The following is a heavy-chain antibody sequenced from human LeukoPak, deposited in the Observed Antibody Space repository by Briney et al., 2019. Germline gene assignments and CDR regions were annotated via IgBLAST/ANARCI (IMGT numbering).Heavy chain of an antibody. J-gene: IGHJ4*02. CDR1: GGSISSYY. CDR3: AGHHPRNTVDF. V-gene: IGHV4-59*08. CDR2: ISDIGSI. D-gene: IGHD2/OR15-2a*01. Sequence: SETLSFTCAVYGGSISSYYWSWIRQPPGKGLEWIAYISDIGSINYNPSLKSRVTISLDTSKNQFSLKLSSVTAADTAVYYCAGHHPRNTVDFWGQGTLVTVSS.